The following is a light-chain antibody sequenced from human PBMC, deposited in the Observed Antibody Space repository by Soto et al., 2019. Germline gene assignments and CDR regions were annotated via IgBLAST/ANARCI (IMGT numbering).Light chain of an antibody. CDR3: QSYDNSLSNYV. J-gene: IGLJ1*01. V-gene: IGLV1-40*01. CDR1: SSNVGAGYD. CDR2: GNY. Sequence: QTVVTQPPSVSGAPGQRVTISCTGSSSNVGAGYDVHWYQQLPGTAPKLLIYGNYNRPSGVPDRFSGSTSGTSASLAITGLQAEDEVDYYCQSYDNSLSNYVFGTGTKVTVL.